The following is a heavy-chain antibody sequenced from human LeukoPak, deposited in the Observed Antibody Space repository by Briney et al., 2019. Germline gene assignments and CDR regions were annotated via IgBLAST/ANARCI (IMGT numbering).Heavy chain of an antibody. V-gene: IGHV3-21*01. CDR3: AKSTRAVMAMMDV. CDR1: GFTFSSYS. CDR2: ISSRSTYI. J-gene: IGHJ6*04. D-gene: IGHD3-16*01. Sequence: GGSLRLSCAASGFTFSSYSMDWVRQAPGKGLEWVSSISSRSTYIYHADSVKGRFTISRDNAKNSLFLQMNSLRAEDTAVYFCAKSTRAVMAMMDVWGKGTTVTVSS.